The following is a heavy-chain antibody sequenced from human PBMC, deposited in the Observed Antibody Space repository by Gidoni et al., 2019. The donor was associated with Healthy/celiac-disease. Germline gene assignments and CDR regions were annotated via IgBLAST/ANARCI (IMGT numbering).Heavy chain of an antibody. CDR3: ARDAGYCSGGSCSDYYYYYMDV. Sequence: EVQLVESGGGLVQPGGPLRLSCAASGFTFSSYAMHWVRQAPGKGLEYVLAISSNGGSTYYANSVKGRFTISRDNSKNTLYLQMGSLRAEDMAVYYCARDAGYCSGGSCSDYYYYYMDVWGKGTTVTVSS. V-gene: IGHV3-64*01. CDR1: GFTFSSYA. D-gene: IGHD2-15*01. J-gene: IGHJ6*03. CDR2: ISSNGGST.